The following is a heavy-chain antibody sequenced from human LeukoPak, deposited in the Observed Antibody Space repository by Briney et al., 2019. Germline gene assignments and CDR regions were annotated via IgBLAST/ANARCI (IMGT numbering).Heavy chain of an antibody. CDR1: GGSISSGDYY. CDR3: ARIVVTGTFDY. J-gene: IGHJ4*02. V-gene: IGHV4-31*03. Sequence: TLSLTCTVSGGSISSGDYYWSWIRQHPGKGLEWIGCIYYSGSTYYNPSLKSRVTISVDTSKNQFSLKLASVTAADTAVYYCARIVVTGTFDYWGQGTLVTVSS. CDR2: IYYSGST. D-gene: IGHD6-19*01.